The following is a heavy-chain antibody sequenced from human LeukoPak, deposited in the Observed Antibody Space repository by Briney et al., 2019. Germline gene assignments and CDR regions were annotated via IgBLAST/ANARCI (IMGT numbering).Heavy chain of an antibody. CDR3: ARHLLTVRGIASTGTLWDY. D-gene: IGHD6-13*01. V-gene: IGHV4-59*08. CDR1: RGSVTRYY. CDR2: IYYAGRI. J-gene: IGHJ4*02. Sequence: SETLSLTCTVSRGSVTRYYWSWIRQPPGQGLECIGYIYYAGRINYNPSLKSRVTISVVTAKNQFSLKLSSVTAADTALYYCARHLLTVRGIASTGTLWDYWGQGTLVTVSS.